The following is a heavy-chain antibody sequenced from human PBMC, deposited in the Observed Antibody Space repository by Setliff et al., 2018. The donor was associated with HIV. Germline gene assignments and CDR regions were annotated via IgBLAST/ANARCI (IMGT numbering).Heavy chain of an antibody. CDR1: GYIFNSYG. CDR3: ARVSDYDYVWGSYRNFDY. J-gene: IGHJ4*02. CDR2: ISAYNGDT. Sequence: WASVKVSCKASGYIFNSYGITWVRQAPGQGLEWMGWISAYNGDTNYAQKVQGRVTMTTDTSTSTAYMELRSLRSDDTAVYYCARVSDYDYVWGSYRNFDYWGQGTLVTVSS. V-gene: IGHV1-18*01. D-gene: IGHD3-16*02.